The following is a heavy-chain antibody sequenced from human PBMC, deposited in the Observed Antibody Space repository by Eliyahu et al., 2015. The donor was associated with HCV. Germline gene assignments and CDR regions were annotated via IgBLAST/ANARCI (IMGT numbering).Heavy chain of an antibody. V-gene: IGHV4-39*01. CDR2: IYYSGST. Sequence: QLQLQESGPGLVKPSETLSLTCTVSGGSISSSSYYWGWIRQPPGKGLEWIGGIYYSGSTYYNPSLKSRVTISVDTSKNQFSLKLSSVTAADTAVYYCARQQHTVVTPRTAFDYWGQGTLVTVSS. CDR1: GGSISSSSYY. CDR3: ARQQHTVVTPRTAFDY. D-gene: IGHD4-23*01. J-gene: IGHJ4*02.